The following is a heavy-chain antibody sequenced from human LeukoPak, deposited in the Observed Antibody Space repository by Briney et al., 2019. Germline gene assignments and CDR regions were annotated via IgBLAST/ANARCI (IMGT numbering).Heavy chain of an antibody. D-gene: IGHD2-2*01. CDR2: INSDGSST. Sequence: QPGGSLRLSCAASGFTFSSHWMHWVRQAPGKGLVWVSRINSDGSSTSYADSVKGRFTISRDNAKNTLYLQMNSLRDEDTAVYYCARAAYASSPDYWGQGTLVTVSS. CDR3: ARAAYASSPDY. V-gene: IGHV3-74*01. J-gene: IGHJ4*02. CDR1: GFTFSSHW.